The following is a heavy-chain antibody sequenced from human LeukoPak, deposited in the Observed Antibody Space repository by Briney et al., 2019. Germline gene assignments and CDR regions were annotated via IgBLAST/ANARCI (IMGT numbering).Heavy chain of an antibody. CDR1: GFTFSSYA. J-gene: IGHJ4*02. CDR2: ISGSDGST. V-gene: IGHV3-23*01. CDR3: ARKAGYFDC. D-gene: IGHD1-14*01. Sequence: GGTLRLSCAASGFTFSSYAMSWVRQAPGKGLEWVSSISGSDGSTYYADSVKGRFTISRDNSKNTLYLQMNSLRAEDTAVYYCARKAGYFDCWGQGTLVTVSS.